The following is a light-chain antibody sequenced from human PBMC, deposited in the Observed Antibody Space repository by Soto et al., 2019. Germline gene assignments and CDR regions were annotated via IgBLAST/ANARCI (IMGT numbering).Light chain of an antibody. Sequence: QSALTQPASVSGSPGQSITISCTGTSSDVGRYNYVSWYQQHPGKAPKLMIYEVSNRPSGVSNRFSGSKSGNTASLTTSGLQAEDEADCYCSSYTSSSTRVFGGGTKLTVL. CDR3: SSYTSSSTRV. CDR2: EVS. V-gene: IGLV2-14*01. J-gene: IGLJ3*02. CDR1: SSDVGRYNY.